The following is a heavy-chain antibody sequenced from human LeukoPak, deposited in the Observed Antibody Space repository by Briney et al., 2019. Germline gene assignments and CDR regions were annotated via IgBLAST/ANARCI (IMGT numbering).Heavy chain of an antibody. CDR1: GYSFTSHW. D-gene: IGHD4-17*01. J-gene: IGHJ4*02. CDR3: ARQVLATRYGDYRT. CDR2: IYPGDSHT. Sequence: GESLKISCQGSGYSFTSHWIGWVRQMPGRGLECMGIIYPGDSHTRYSPSFQGQVTISADKSISTAYLQWSSLKASDTAMYYCARQVLATRYGDYRTWGQGTLVTVSS. V-gene: IGHV5-51*01.